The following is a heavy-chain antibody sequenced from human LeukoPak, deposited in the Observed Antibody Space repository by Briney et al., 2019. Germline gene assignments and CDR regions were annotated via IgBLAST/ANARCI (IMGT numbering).Heavy chain of an antibody. CDR2: IRYDGSNK. J-gene: IGHJ4*02. D-gene: IGHD3-22*01. CDR1: GFTFSSYG. Sequence: GGSLRLSCAASGFTFSSYGMHWVRQAPGKGLEWVAFIRYDGSNKYYADSVKGRFTISRDNSKNTLYLQMNSLRAEDTAVYYCAKDTRSDSSGYYIDYWGQGTLVTVSS. V-gene: IGHV3-30*02. CDR3: AKDTRSDSSGYYIDY.